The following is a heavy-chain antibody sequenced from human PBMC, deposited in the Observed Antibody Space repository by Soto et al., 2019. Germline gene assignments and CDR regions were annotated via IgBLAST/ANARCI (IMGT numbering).Heavy chain of an antibody. CDR1: GGSFSGYY. CDR2: IYHSGST. D-gene: IGHD5-18*01. V-gene: IGHV4-34*01. J-gene: IGHJ4*02. Sequence: PSETLSLTCAVYGGSFSGYYWSWVRQPPGKGLEWIGEIYHSGSTNYNPSLKSRVTISVDKSKNQFSLKLSSVPAADTAVLSCARTSWGGYTGYYFDYWGQGTLVTV. CDR3: ARTSWGGYTGYYFDY.